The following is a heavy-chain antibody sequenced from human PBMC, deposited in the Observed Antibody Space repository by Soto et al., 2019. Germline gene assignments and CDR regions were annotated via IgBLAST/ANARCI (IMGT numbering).Heavy chain of an antibody. D-gene: IGHD3-22*01. CDR2: ISYGGGTT. CDR1: EFTFSNYA. J-gene: IGHJ4*02. CDR3: AKNPGYYYDSTGYHFDY. V-gene: IGHV3-23*01. Sequence: GGSLRLSCAASEFTFSNYAMCWVRQAPGKGLEWVSAISYGGGTTYYADSVKGRFTISRDNSRNTLYLQMNSLRAEDTAVYYCAKNPGYYYDSTGYHFDYWVQGT.